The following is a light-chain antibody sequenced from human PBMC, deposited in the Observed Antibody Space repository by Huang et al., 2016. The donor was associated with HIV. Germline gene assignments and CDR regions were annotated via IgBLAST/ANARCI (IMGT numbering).Light chain of an antibody. V-gene: IGKV3-11*01. CDR3: QQRSSRLT. J-gene: IGKJ4*01. CDR2: DAT. CDR1: QNINNY. Sequence: EVVLTQSPATLSVFEGDRVTISCRASQNINNYVAWYQQRPGQAPRLLVYDATNRPPGISDKFTGSGSGAAFTLTINSLETEDFAIYYCQQRSSRLTFGGGT.